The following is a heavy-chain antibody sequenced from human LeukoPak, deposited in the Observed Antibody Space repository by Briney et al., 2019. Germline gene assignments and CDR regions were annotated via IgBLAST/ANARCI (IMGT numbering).Heavy chain of an antibody. CDR1: GYTFTSYA. CDR3: GRGGRDGYINFDY. J-gene: IGHJ4*02. Sequence: GASVKVSCKASGYTFTSYAMNWVRRAPGQGLEWMGWINTNTGNPTYAQGFTGRFVFSLDTSVSTAYLQISSLKAEDTAVYYCGRGGRDGYINFDYWGQGTLVTVSS. V-gene: IGHV7-4-1*02. CDR2: INTNTGNP. D-gene: IGHD5-24*01.